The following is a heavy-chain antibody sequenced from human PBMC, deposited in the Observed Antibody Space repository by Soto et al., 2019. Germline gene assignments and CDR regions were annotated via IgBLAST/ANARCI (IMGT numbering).Heavy chain of an antibody. Sequence: EVQLVESGGDLVQPGGSLRLSCAASGFTFSDHYIDWVRQAPGKGLEWVGRARNKANSYTTEYAASVKGRFTISRDDSKNSVYLQMNSLQTEDTALYYCARARNLGGSWTNFAYWGQGTLVTVSS. CDR2: ARNKANSYTT. V-gene: IGHV3-72*01. CDR1: GFTFSDHY. D-gene: IGHD1-26*01. J-gene: IGHJ4*02. CDR3: ARARNLGGSWTNFAY.